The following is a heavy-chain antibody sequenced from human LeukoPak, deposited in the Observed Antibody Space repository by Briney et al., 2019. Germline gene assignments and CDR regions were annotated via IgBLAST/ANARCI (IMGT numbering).Heavy chain of an antibody. D-gene: IGHD2-2*01. CDR2: IYYSGST. CDR1: GGSFSGYY. J-gene: IGHJ4*02. Sequence: SETLSLTCAVYGGSFSGYYWSWIRQPPGKGLEWIGYIYYSGSTNYNPSLKSRVTISVDTSKNQFSLKLSSVTAADTAVYYCARHEVGYCSSTSCLSTFDYWGQGTLVTVSS. V-gene: IGHV4-59*08. CDR3: ARHEVGYCSSTSCLSTFDY.